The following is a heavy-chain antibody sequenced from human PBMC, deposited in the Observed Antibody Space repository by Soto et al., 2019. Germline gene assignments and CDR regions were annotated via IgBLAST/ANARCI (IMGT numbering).Heavy chain of an antibody. CDR3: TTALYDFWSEDYYYGMDV. CDR1: GFTFSNAW. Sequence: KPGGSLRLSCAASGFTFSNAWMSWVRQAPGKGLEWVGRIKSKTDGGTTDYAAPVKGRFTISRDDSKNTLYLQMNSLKTEDTAVYYCTTALYDFWSEDYYYGMDVWGQGTTVTVSS. CDR2: IKSKTDGGTT. J-gene: IGHJ6*02. V-gene: IGHV3-15*01. D-gene: IGHD3-3*01.